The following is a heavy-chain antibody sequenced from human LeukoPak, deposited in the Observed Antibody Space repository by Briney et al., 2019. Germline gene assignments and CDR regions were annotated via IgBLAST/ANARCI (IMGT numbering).Heavy chain of an antibody. Sequence: PGGSLRLSCAASGFTFSSYGMHWVRQAPGKGLEWVAVIWYDGSNKYYADSVKGRFTISRDNSKNTLYLQMNSLRAEDTAVYYCAKEESHYYDSSGYYSALEDWGQGTLVTVSS. J-gene: IGHJ4*02. CDR2: IWYDGSNK. CDR3: AKEESHYYDSSGYYSALED. D-gene: IGHD3-22*01. V-gene: IGHV3-33*06. CDR1: GFTFSSYG.